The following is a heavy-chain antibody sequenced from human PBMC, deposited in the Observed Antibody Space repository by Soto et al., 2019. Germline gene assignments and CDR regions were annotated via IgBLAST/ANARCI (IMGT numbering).Heavy chain of an antibody. CDR2: IFPSGDS. CDR3: ARASRCKSEYECFAWLDF. Sequence: QVLLQESGPGLVKPSETLSLTCTVSGGSISSLYWAWIRQPAGKGLEWIGRIFPSGDSNYNPSLTSRVSMSLDTSKSQFSLTVSSVTAADTAVYYCARASRCKSEYECFAWLDFWGQGILVTVSS. V-gene: IGHV4-4*07. D-gene: IGHD6-6*01. J-gene: IGHJ4*02. CDR1: GGSISSLY.